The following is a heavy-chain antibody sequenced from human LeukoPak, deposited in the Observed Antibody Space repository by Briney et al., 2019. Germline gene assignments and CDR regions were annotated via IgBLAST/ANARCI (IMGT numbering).Heavy chain of an antibody. CDR1: GYSINSGYY. CDR2: IYHSGST. J-gene: IGHJ3*02. V-gene: IGHV4-38-2*01. Sequence: TSETLSLTCAVSGYSINSGYYWGWMRQPPGKGLEWIGSIYHSGSTYYNPSLKSRVTISVDTSKNQFSLKLSSVTAADTAVYYCARELPFDFDIWGQETMVTVSS. D-gene: IGHD3-10*01. CDR3: ARELPFDFDI.